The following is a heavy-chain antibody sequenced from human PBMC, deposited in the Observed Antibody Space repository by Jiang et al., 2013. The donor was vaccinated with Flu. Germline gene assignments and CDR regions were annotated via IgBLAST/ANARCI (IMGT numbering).Heavy chain of an antibody. Sequence: SLTCTVSGYSITSGYYWGWIRQPPGKGLEWIGSIYQSGTAYYNPSLKSRVTISVDTSKNDFSLKLHSLTAADTAVYYCARDSESTGYSDYWGQGTLVTVSS. J-gene: IGHJ4*02. CDR2: IYQSGTA. CDR1: GYSITSGYY. V-gene: IGHV4-38-2*02. CDR3: ARDSESTGYSDY. D-gene: IGHD3-9*01.